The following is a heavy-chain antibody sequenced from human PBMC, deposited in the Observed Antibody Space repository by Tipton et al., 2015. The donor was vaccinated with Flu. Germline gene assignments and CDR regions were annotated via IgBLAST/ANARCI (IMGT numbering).Heavy chain of an antibody. D-gene: IGHD6-19*01. J-gene: IGHJ4*02. CDR2: IYHSGST. CDR1: GYSISSGYY. Sequence: LRLSCAVSGYSISSGYYWGWIRQPPGKGLEWIGSIYHSGSTYYNPSLKSRVTISVDTSKNQFSLKLSSVTAADTAVYYCARQERSGWFLDYWGQGTLVTVSA. V-gene: IGHV4-38-2*01. CDR3: ARQERSGWFLDY.